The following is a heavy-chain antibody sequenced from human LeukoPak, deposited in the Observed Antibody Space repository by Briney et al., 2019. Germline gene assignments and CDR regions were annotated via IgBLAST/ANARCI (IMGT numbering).Heavy chain of an antibody. Sequence: PSETLSLTCTVSGGSISSSSYYWGWIRQPPGKGLEWIGEINHSGSTNYNPSLKSRVTISVDTSKNQFSLKLSSVTAADTAVYYCARAPYCSSTSCYKGYGEFDYWGQGTLVTVSS. CDR2: INHSGST. CDR3: ARAPYCSSTSCYKGYGEFDY. D-gene: IGHD2-2*02. J-gene: IGHJ4*02. CDR1: GGSISSSSYY. V-gene: IGHV4-39*07.